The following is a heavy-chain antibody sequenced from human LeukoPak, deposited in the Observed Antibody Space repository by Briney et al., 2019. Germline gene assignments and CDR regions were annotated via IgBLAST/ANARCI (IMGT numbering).Heavy chain of an antibody. D-gene: IGHD6-13*01. CDR3: ARSHHSSSWYGFSY. J-gene: IGHJ4*02. Sequence: ASVKVSCKASGYTFTGYYMHWVRQAPGQGLEWIGRINPNSGGTNYAQKFQGRVTMTRDTSISTAYMELSRLRSDDTAVYYCARSHHSSSWYGFSYWGQGTLVTVSS. CDR1: GYTFTGYY. CDR2: INPNSGGT. V-gene: IGHV1-2*06.